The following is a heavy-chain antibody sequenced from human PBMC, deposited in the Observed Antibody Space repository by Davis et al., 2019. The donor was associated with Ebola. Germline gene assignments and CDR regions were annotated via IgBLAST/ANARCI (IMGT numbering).Heavy chain of an antibody. V-gene: IGHV3-11*04. D-gene: IGHD3-3*01. CDR3: ARDSIDFGVVSMEYYFDY. J-gene: IGHJ4*02. CDR2: IISSGSTI. Sequence: PRGSLTLSCPPSAFTFSDYYMSWIRPAPGKGLEWVSYIISSGSTISYADSVTGRFTISRDNAKNSLYLQMNSLRDEDTAVYYCARDSIDFGVVSMEYYFDYWGQGTLVTVSS. CDR1: AFTFSDYY.